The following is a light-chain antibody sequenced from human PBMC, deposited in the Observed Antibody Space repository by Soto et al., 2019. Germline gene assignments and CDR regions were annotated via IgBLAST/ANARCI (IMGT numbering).Light chain of an antibody. CDR3: QQYTSYLYT. CDR2: DAS. CDR1: QSISSW. J-gene: IGKJ2*01. Sequence: DIQMTQSPSTLSASVGDRVTITCRASQSISSWLAWYQQKPGKAPKLLIYDASSLESGVPSRFSGSGSGTEFTLTTSSLQPDDFATYYCQQYTSYLYTFRQGTKVDIX. V-gene: IGKV1-5*01.